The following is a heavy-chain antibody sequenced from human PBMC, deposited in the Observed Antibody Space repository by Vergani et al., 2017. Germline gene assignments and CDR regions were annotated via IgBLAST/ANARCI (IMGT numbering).Heavy chain of an antibody. CDR2: ISGSGGST. J-gene: IGHJ4*02. CDR3: ARGLWDCTHIRCSPPSY. Sequence: VQMVESGGGVVQPGRSLRLSCAASGFTFSSYAMSWVRQAPGKGLEWVSAISGSGGSTYYADSVKGRFTISRDNAKKSVYLQMNSLRAEDTAMYFCARGLWDCTHIRCSPPSYWGQGTQVTVSS. D-gene: IGHD2-8*01. CDR1: GFTFSSYA. V-gene: IGHV3-23*04.